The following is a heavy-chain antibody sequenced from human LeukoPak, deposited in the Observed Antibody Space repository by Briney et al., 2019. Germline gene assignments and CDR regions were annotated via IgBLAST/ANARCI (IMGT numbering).Heavy chain of an antibody. CDR3: ARTIVATWAIDY. D-gene: IGHD5-12*01. V-gene: IGHV4-59*01. CDR1: GGSISSYY. Sequence: PSETLSLTCTVSGGSISSYYWSWIRQPPGKGLEWIGYIYYSGSTNYNPSLKSRVTISVDTSKNQFSLKLSSVTAADTAVYYCARTIVATWAIDYWGQGTLVTVSS. CDR2: IYYSGST. J-gene: IGHJ4*02.